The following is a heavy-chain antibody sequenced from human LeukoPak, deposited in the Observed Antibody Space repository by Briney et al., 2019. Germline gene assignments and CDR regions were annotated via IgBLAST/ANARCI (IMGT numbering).Heavy chain of an antibody. J-gene: IGHJ6*02. CDR2: IIPIFGIA. D-gene: IGHD3-3*01. V-gene: IGHV1-69*04. CDR3: ARENYDFWSGYLYYYYGMDV. Sequence: SVKVSCKASGGTFSSYAISWVRQAPGQGLEWMGRIIPIFGIANYAQKFQGRVTITADKSTSTAYMELSSLRSEDTAVYYCARENYDFWSGYLYYYYGMDVWGQGTTVTVSS. CDR1: GGTFSSYA.